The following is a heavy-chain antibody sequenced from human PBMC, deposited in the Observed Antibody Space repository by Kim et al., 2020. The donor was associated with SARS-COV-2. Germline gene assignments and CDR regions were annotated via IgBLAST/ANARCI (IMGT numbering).Heavy chain of an antibody. V-gene: IGHV3-73*01. CDR3: TRVNRIADDWYDAFD. D-gene: IGHD3-9*01. CDR2: IRSKANTSST. Sequence: GGSLRLSCAASGFTFSGSTMHWVRQASGKGLEWVGRIRSKANTSSTAYAASVRNRISIAGDDSTNTAYLQMNSLKTEDTAVYYCTRVNRIADDWYDAFD. J-gene: IGHJ3*02. CDR1: GFTFSGST.